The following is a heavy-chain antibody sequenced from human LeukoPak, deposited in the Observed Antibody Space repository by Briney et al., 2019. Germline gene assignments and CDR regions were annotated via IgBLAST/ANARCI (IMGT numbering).Heavy chain of an antibody. CDR3: AKDWGYGDETIDY. CDR1: GFTFSSYG. V-gene: IGHV3-30*18. J-gene: IGHJ4*02. CDR2: ISYDGSNK. D-gene: IGHD4-17*01. Sequence: GGSLRLSCAASGFTFSSYGMHWVRQAPGKGLEWVAVISYDGSNKYYADSVKGRFTISRDNSKNTLYLQVNSLRAEDTAVYYCAKDWGYGDETIDYWGQGTLVTVSS.